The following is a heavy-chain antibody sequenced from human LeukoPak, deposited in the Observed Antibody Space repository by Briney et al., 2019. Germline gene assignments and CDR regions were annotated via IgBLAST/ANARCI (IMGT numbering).Heavy chain of an antibody. D-gene: IGHD4-23*01. CDR2: ISSSGSDI. J-gene: IGHJ4*02. CDR1: GFTFSNYE. Sequence: GGSLRLSCAASGFTFSNYEMHWVRQAPGKGLEWVSYISSSGSDIYYADSVKGRFTISRDNAKNSLYLHMNSLRAEDTAVYYCARDYGGSSSFDYWGQGTLVTVSS. CDR3: ARDYGGSSSFDY. V-gene: IGHV3-48*03.